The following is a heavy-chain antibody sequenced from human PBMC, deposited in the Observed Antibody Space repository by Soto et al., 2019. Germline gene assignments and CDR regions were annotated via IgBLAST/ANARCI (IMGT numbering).Heavy chain of an antibody. D-gene: IGHD3-10*01. Sequence: LSLTCTVSGGSISSGGYYWSWIRQHPGKGLEWIGYIYYSGSTYYNPSLKSRVTISVDTSKNQFSLKLSSVTAADTAVYYCARDYYGSGRLNAHNWFDPWGQGTLVTVSS. CDR2: IYYSGST. J-gene: IGHJ5*02. V-gene: IGHV4-31*03. CDR1: GGSISSGGYY. CDR3: ARDYYGSGRLNAHNWFDP.